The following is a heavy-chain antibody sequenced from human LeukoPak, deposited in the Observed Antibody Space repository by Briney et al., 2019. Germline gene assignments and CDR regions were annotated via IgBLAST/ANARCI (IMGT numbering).Heavy chain of an antibody. J-gene: IGHJ3*02. Sequence: PGGSLRLSCAASGFTFSSYEMNWVRQAPGKGLEWVSYISSSGSTIYYADSVKGRFTISKDNAKNSLYLQMNSLRAEDTAVYYCARAGYDGGAFDIWGQGTMVTVSS. CDR3: ARAGYDGGAFDI. CDR2: ISSSGSTI. D-gene: IGHD2-15*01. CDR1: GFTFSSYE. V-gene: IGHV3-48*03.